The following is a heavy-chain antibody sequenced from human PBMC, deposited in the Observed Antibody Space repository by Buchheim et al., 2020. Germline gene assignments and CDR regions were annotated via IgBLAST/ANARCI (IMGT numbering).Heavy chain of an antibody. CDR2: INHSGST. D-gene: IGHD2-2*01. V-gene: IGHV4-34*01. CDR1: GGSFSGYY. J-gene: IGHJ5*02. CDR3: ARVFCSSTSCYMNWFDP. Sequence: QVQLQQWGAGLLKPSETLSLTCAVYGGSFSGYYWSWIRQPPGKGLEWIGEINHSGSTNYNPSLKSRVTISVDTSKNQFSLKLSSVTAADTAVYYCARVFCSSTSCYMNWFDPWGQGTL.